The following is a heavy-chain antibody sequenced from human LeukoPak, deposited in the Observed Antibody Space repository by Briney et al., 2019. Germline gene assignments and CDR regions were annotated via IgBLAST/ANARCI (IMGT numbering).Heavy chain of an antibody. D-gene: IGHD3-3*01. CDR2: ISSSSSTI. V-gene: IGHV3-48*01. CDR1: GFTFSSYS. CDR3: ARGGVRSGYLGRYYYYYMDV. J-gene: IGHJ6*03. Sequence: GGSLRLSCAASGFTFSSYSMNWVRQAPGKGLEWVSYISSSSSTIYYADSVKGRFTISRDNAKNSLYLQMNSLRAEDTAVYYCARGGVRSGYLGRYYYYYMDVWGKGTTVTVSS.